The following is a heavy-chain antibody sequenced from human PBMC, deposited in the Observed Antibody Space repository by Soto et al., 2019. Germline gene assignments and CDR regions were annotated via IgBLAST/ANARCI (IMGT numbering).Heavy chain of an antibody. Sequence: GASVKVSCKASGYTFTSYYMHWVRQAPGQGLEWMGIINPSGGSTSYAQKFQGRVTMTRDTSTSTVYMELSSLRSEDTAVYYCARGDQSGHIVVVTAIPFDYWGQGTLVTVSS. CDR2: INPSGGST. D-gene: IGHD2-21*02. J-gene: IGHJ4*02. V-gene: IGHV1-46*01. CDR1: GYTFTSYY. CDR3: ARGDQSGHIVVVTAIPFDY.